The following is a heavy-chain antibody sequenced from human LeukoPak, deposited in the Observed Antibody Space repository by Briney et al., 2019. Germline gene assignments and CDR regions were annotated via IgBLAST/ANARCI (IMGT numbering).Heavy chain of an antibody. CDR1: GFSISTYD. Sequence: GGSLRLSCVASGFSISTYDMFWVRQPTGKGLEWVSVIGTAGDTYYPDSVRDRFTIPRDNVRNSLYLQMINLIAGDTAIYYCARAGKEYQFHGMDVWGQGSTVTVSS. CDR2: IGTAGDT. J-gene: IGHJ6*02. D-gene: IGHD2-2*01. CDR3: ARAGKEYQFHGMDV. V-gene: IGHV3-13*01.